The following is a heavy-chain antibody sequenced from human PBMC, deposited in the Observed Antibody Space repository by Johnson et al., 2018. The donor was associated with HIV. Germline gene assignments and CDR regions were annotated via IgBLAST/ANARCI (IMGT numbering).Heavy chain of an antibody. V-gene: IGHV3-66*01. D-gene: IGHD1-26*01. Sequence: VQLAESGGGLVQPGGSLRLSCAASGFTVSSNYMNWVRQAPGKGLEWVSIIYGGGSTNYADSVKGRFTISRDNSDNTLYLQMNSLRAEDTAVYYCARWGRWELGDAFDIWGQGTMVTVSS. J-gene: IGHJ3*02. CDR3: ARWGRWELGDAFDI. CDR1: GFTVSSNY. CDR2: IYGGGST.